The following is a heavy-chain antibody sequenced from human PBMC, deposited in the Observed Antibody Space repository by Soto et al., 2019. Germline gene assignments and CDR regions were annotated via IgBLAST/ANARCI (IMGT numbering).Heavy chain of an antibody. CDR1: GYTFTSYG. D-gene: IGHD2-21*02. CDR3: ARDFEAYCGGDCYPPPDY. V-gene: IGHV1-18*04. Sequence: ASVKVSCKASGYTFTSYGISWVRQAPGQGLEWMGWISAYNGNTNYAQKLQGRVTMTTDTSTSTAYMELRSLRSDDTAVYYCARDFEAYCGGDCYPPPDYWGQGTLVTAPQ. J-gene: IGHJ4*02. CDR2: ISAYNGNT.